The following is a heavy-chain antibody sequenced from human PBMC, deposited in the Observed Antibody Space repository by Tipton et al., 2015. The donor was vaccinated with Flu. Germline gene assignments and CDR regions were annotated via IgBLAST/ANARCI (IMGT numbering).Heavy chain of an antibody. D-gene: IGHD3-10*01. CDR2: IYSGST. J-gene: IGHJ5*02. V-gene: IGHV4-39*07. CDR1: GGSITSSSHY. Sequence: TLSLTCTVSGGSITSSSHYWGWIRQSPGKGLEWIGNIYSGSTYSNPSLESRVSVSLHTSKNQLSLELTSMTAADTAVYYCVRGLLFRGWFDPWGQGTLVTVYS. CDR3: VRGLLFRGWFDP.